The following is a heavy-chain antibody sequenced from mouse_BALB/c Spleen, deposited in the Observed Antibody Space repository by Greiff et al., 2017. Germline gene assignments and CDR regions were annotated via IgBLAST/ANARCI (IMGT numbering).Heavy chain of an antibody. Sequence: VQLQQSGAELVRSGASVKLSCTASGFNIKDYYMHWVKQRPEQGLEWIGWIDPENGDTEYAPKFQGKATMTADTSSNTAYLQLSSLTSEDTAVYYCKGEPAWFAYWGQGTLVTVSA. J-gene: IGHJ3*01. CDR1: GFNIKDYY. V-gene: IGHV14-4*02. CDR3: KGEPAWFAY. CDR2: IDPENGDT.